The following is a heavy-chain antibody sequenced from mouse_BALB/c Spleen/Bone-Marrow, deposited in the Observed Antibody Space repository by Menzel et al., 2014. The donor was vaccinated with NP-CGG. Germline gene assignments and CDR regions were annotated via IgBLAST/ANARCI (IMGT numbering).Heavy chain of an antibody. CDR2: IYPGDGST. Sequence: QVQLQQSGPELVKPGALVKISCKASGYTFTSYDINWVKQRPGQGLEWIGWIYPGDGSTKYNEKFKGKATLTADKSSSVACMELGSMTSEKSAVYFCARSGDSSGYGFAYWGQGTLVTVSA. J-gene: IGHJ3*01. CDR1: GYTFTSYD. D-gene: IGHD3-2*01. V-gene: IGHV1S56*01. CDR3: ARSGDSSGYGFAY.